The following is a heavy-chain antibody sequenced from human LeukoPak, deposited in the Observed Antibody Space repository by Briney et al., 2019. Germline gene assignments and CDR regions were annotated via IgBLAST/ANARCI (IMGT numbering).Heavy chain of an antibody. CDR2: IDYSGRT. D-gene: IGHD2-15*01. CDR3: ARSDYCSGGSCHLGQPRVVDQ. V-gene: IGHV4-39*01. CDR1: GGSISSSSYF. J-gene: IGHJ4*02. Sequence: SETLSLTCTVSGGSISSSSYFWGWIRQPPGKGLEWIGSIDYSGRTYYNPPPKSRVTISVDTSKNQFSLKMTSVTAADTAVYYCARSDYCSGGSCHLGQPRVVDQWGQGTVVAVSS.